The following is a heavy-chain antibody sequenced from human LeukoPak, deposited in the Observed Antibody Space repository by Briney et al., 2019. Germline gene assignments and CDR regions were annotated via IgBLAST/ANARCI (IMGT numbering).Heavy chain of an antibody. Sequence: GGSLRLSCAASGFTFSSYGMHWVRQAPGKGLEWVAFIRYDGSNKYYADSVKGRFTISRDNSKNTLFLQMNSLRPEDTAVYYCAVLSSTGVRGFIITDFDYWGQGTLVAVSS. CDR2: IRYDGSNK. CDR3: AVLSSTGVRGFIITDFDY. V-gene: IGHV3-30*02. CDR1: GFTFSSYG. J-gene: IGHJ4*02. D-gene: IGHD3-10*01.